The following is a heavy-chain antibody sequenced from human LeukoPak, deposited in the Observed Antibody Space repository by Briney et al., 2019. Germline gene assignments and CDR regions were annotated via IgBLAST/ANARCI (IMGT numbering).Heavy chain of an antibody. D-gene: IGHD4-17*01. CDR2: INHSGST. CDR3: ARDYGDYVGDAFDI. J-gene: IGHJ3*02. CDR1: GGSFSGYY. Sequence: PSETLSLTCAVYGGSFSGYYWSWIRQPPGKGLEWIGEINHSGSTNYNPSLKSRVTISVDTSKNQFSLKLSSVTAADTAVYCCARDYGDYVGDAFDIWGQGTMVTVSS. V-gene: IGHV4-34*01.